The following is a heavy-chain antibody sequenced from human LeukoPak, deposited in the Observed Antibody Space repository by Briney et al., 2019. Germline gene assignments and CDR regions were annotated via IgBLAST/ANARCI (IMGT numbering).Heavy chain of an antibody. CDR2: SASSGST. CDR1: GDSISSGDYY. CDR3: ARGPYTYDSSGAFDI. D-gene: IGHD3-22*01. J-gene: IGHJ3*02. Sequence: PSQTLSLTCTVSGDSISSGDYYWGWIRQPAGKGLGWIGRSASSGSTNYNPSLKSRVTISVDTSKNQFSLKLSSVTAAATAVYFCARGPYTYDSSGAFDIWGQGTMVTVSS. V-gene: IGHV4-61*02.